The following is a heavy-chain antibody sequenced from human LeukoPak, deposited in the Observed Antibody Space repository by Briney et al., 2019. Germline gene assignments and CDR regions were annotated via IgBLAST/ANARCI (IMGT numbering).Heavy chain of an antibody. CDR3: ARLGSIYGADAFDI. CDR1: GGSTSSSTYY. Sequence: PSETLSLTCTVSGGSTSSSTYYWDWIRQPPGKGLEWIGNIYDSGSTYYNPSLKSRVTISVDTSKNQFSLKLNSVTAADTAVYYCARLGSIYGADAFDIWGQGTMVTVSS. CDR2: IYDSGST. V-gene: IGHV4-39*01. D-gene: IGHD5-18*01. J-gene: IGHJ3*02.